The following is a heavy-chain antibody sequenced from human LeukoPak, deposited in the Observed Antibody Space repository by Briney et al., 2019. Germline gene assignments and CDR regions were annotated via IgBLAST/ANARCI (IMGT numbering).Heavy chain of an antibody. CDR1: GFTFSNFR. V-gene: IGHV3-15*01. J-gene: IGHJ5*02. D-gene: IGHD5-12*01. CDR3: TTDFFQGYSGS. CDR2: IKTTTVGGTT. Sequence: PGGSLRLSCAASGFTFSNFRMTWVRQAPGKGLECVGRIKTTTVGGTTDYAAPVKGRFTISRDDSKNMVYLQMKSLRTEDTAVYYCTTDFFQGYSGSWGQGTLVTVSS.